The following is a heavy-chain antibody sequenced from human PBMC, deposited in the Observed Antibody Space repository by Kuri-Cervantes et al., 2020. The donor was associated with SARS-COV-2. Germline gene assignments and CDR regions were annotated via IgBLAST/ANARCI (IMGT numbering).Heavy chain of an antibody. V-gene: IGHV4-34*01. Sequence: SETLSLTCAVYGGSFSGYYWSWIRQPPGKGLEWIGEINHSGSTNYNPSLKSRVTISVDTSKNQFSLKLSSVTAADMAVYYCASVPGIGYYFDYWGQGTLVTVSS. CDR3: ASVPGIGYYFDY. D-gene: IGHD3-10*01. J-gene: IGHJ4*02. CDR1: GGSFSGYY. CDR2: INHSGST.